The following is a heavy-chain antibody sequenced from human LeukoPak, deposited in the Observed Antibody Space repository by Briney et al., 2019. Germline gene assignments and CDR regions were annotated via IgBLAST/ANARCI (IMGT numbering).Heavy chain of an antibody. J-gene: IGHJ6*02. D-gene: IGHD6-19*01. CDR2: IRSKANSYAT. V-gene: IGHV3-73*01. CDR1: GFTFSGSA. Sequence: GGSLKLSCAASGFTFSGSAMHWVRQASGKGLEWVGRIRSKANSYATAYAASVKGRFTISRDDSKNTAYLQMNSLKTEDTAVYYCTRREYSSGWYDPFYGMDVWGQGTTVTVSS. CDR3: TRREYSSGWYDPFYGMDV.